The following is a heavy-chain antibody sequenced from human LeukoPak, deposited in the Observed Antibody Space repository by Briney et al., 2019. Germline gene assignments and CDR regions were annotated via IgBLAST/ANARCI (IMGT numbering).Heavy chain of an antibody. V-gene: IGHV3-21*01. CDR1: GFTFSSYS. CDR2: ISSSSSYI. J-gene: IGHJ4*02. Sequence: PGGSLRLSRAASGFTFSSYSMNWVRQAPGKGLEWVSSISSSSSYIYYADSVKGRFTISRDNAKNSLYLRMNSLRAEDTAVYYCARESAETDYWGQGTLVTVSS. CDR3: ARESAETDY.